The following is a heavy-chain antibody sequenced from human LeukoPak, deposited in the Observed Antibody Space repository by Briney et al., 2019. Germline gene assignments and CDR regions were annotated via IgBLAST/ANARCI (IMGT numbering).Heavy chain of an antibody. Sequence: GGSLRLSCAASGFTFSSYWMSWVRQAPGKGLEWVANIKQDGSEKYYVDSVKGRFTISRDNAKNSLYLQVNSLRAEDTAVYYCASLLWLPSYFDYWGQGTLVTVSS. V-gene: IGHV3-7*01. CDR3: ASLLWLPSYFDY. CDR2: IKQDGSEK. J-gene: IGHJ4*02. D-gene: IGHD5-12*01. CDR1: GFTFSSYW.